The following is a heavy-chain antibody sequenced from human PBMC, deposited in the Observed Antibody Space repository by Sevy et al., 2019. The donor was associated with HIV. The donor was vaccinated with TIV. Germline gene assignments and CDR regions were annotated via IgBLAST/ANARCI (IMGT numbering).Heavy chain of an antibody. V-gene: IGHV1-2*02. J-gene: IGHJ4*02. CDR2: INPDGGGP. CDR1: GYTFTGYY. CDR3: VRDDRDGYFEY. Sequence: ASVKVSCKASGYTFTGYYMHWMRQAPGQGLEWMGWINPDGGGPTYAPKFQGRVTLTRDTSISTAYMDLSRLKSDDTAVYYCVRDDRDGYFEYWGQRTLVTVSS.